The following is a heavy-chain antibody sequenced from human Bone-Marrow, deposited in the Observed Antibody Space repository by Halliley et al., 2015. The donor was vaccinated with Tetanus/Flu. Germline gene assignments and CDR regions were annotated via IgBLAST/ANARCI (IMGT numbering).Heavy chain of an antibody. Sequence: SLRLSCAAFGFMFRNYGMHWVRQAPGKGLEWIAFISNYGSKTYYADSVKGRFTLSRDNYKNMVYVQMNSLRAEDTAVYYCVKEVGATAFYPWGQGTLVSVSS. CDR2: ISNYGSKT. CDR3: VKEVGATAFYP. V-gene: IGHV3-30*18. J-gene: IGHJ5*02. D-gene: IGHD1-1*01. CDR1: GFMFRNYG.